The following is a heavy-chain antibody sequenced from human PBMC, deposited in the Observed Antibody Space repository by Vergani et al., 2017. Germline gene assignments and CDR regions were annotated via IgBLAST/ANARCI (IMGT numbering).Heavy chain of an antibody. CDR2: IYHSGST. V-gene: IGHV4-38-2*02. CDR1: GYSISSGYY. CDR3: ARDGGEYDKDALDV. J-gene: IGHJ3*01. D-gene: IGHD2-21*01. Sequence: QVQLQESGPGLVKPSETLSLTCTVSGYSISSGYYWGWIRQPPGKGLEWIGSIYHSGSTYYNPSLKSRVTISVDTSKNQFSLKLSSVTAADTAVYYCARDGGEYDKDALDVWGQGTKVTVTS.